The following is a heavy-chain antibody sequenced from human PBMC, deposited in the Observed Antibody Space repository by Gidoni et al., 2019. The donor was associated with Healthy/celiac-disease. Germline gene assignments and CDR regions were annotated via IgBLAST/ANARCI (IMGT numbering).Heavy chain of an antibody. J-gene: IGHJ5*02. CDR2: INHSGST. D-gene: IGHD2-2*01. CDR1: GGSFSGYY. V-gene: IGHV4-34*01. Sequence: QVQLQQWGAGLLKPSETLSLTCAVYGGSFSGYYWSWIRQPPGKGLEWIGEINHSGSTNYNPSLKSRVTISVDTSKNQFSLKLSSVTAADTAVYYCARAFCSSTSCYYWFDPWGQGTLVTVSS. CDR3: ARAFCSSTSCYYWFDP.